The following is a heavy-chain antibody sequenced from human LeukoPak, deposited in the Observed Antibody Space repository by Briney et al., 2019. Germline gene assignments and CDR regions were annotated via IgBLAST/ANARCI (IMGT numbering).Heavy chain of an antibody. CDR2: INSDGSST. CDR1: GFTFSSYW. Sequence: PGGSLRLSCAASGFTFSSYWMHWVRHAPGKGLVWVSRINSDGSSTSYADSVKGRFTISRDNAKNTLYLQMNSLRAEDTAVYYCARSRGYYYYMDVWGKGTTVTVSS. V-gene: IGHV3-74*01. CDR3: ARSRGYYYYMDV. D-gene: IGHD1-1*01. J-gene: IGHJ6*03.